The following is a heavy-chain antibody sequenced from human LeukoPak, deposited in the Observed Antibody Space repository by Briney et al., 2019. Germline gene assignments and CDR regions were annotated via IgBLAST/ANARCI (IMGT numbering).Heavy chain of an antibody. Sequence: SETLSLTCTVSGGSITGYYWSWIRQPPGKGREWIGYISNSGSTTYNPSLKSRVTISVDASKNQFSLRLTSVIAADTAVYYCARGRRDMATINLFDFWGQGTLVTLSS. V-gene: IGHV4-59*01. J-gene: IGHJ4*02. CDR2: ISNSGST. D-gene: IGHD5-24*01. CDR3: ARGRRDMATINLFDF. CDR1: GGSITGYY.